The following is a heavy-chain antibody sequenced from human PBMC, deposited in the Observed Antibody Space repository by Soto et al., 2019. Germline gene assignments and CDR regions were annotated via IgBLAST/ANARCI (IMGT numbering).Heavy chain of an antibody. D-gene: IGHD6-19*01. V-gene: IGHV1-18*01. J-gene: IGHJ6*03. Sequence: QAPLVQSGGEVKKPGASVKVSCKPSGYSFTNYGITWVRQAPGQGFEWMGWISAYNGATNYAQKLQGRVTMTTDASTSTAYLELRSLRSDDTAVYYCARDRGVAPPVAGNTHYYYDMDVWGKGTTGTVSS. CDR1: GYSFTNYG. CDR3: ARDRGVAPPVAGNTHYYYDMDV. CDR2: ISAYNGAT.